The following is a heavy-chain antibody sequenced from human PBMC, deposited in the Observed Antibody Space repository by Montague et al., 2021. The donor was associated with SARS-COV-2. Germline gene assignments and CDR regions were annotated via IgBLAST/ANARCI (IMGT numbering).Heavy chain of an antibody. CDR3: ASDGSLRFEILIGHLHYYYGMDV. Sequence: SETLSLTCTVSGGSISSSSYYWGWIRQAPGKGLEWIGSIYYSGSTYYNPSLKSRVTISVDTTKNQFSLKLSSVTAADTAVYYCASDGSLRFEILIGHLHYYYGMDVWGQGTTVTVSS. V-gene: IGHV4-39*07. CDR2: IYYSGST. CDR1: GGSISSSSYY. J-gene: IGHJ6*02. D-gene: IGHD3-9*01.